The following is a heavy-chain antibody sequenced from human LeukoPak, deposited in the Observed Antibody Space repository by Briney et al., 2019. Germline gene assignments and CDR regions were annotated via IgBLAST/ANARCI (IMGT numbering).Heavy chain of an antibody. CDR1: GFTFSSYA. Sequence: PGGSLRLSCAASGFTFSSYAMSWVRQAPGKGLEWVSAISGSGGSTYYADSVKGRFTISRDNSKNTLYLLMNSLRAEDTAVYYCAKDPGGLWLLKTVNYYFDYWGQGTLVTVSS. CDR3: AKDPGGLWLLKTVNYYFDY. V-gene: IGHV3-23*01. CDR2: ISGSGGST. D-gene: IGHD5-18*01. J-gene: IGHJ4*02.